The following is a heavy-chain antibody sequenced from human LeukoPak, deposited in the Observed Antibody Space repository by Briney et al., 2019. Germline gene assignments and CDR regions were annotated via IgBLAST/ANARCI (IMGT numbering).Heavy chain of an antibody. Sequence: SETLSLTCTVSGGSISSYYWSWIRQPPGKGLEWIGYIYYSGSTNYNPSLKSRVTISVDTSKNQFSLKLSSVTAADTAVYCCARGSKGGSSGYYYSFDYWGQGTLVTVSS. V-gene: IGHV4-59*01. CDR2: IYYSGST. J-gene: IGHJ4*02. CDR3: ARGSKGGSSGYYYSFDY. D-gene: IGHD3-22*01. CDR1: GGSISSYY.